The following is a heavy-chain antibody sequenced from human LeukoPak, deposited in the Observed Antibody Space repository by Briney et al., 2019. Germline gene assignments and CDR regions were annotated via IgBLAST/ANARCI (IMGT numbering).Heavy chain of an antibody. J-gene: IGHJ3*02. V-gene: IGHV3-21*04. CDR3: ARVKTGFVAFDI. CDR2: ISSSSSYI. D-gene: IGHD2-15*01. CDR1: GFTFSSYS. Sequence: GGSLRLSCAASGFTFSSYSMNWVRQAPGKGLEWVSPISSSSSYIYYADSVKGRFTISRDNAKNSLYLQMNSLRAADTAVYYCARVKTGFVAFDIWGQGTMVTVSS.